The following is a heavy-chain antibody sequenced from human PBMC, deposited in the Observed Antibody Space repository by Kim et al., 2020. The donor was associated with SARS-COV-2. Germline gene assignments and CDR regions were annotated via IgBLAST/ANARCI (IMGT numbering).Heavy chain of an antibody. V-gene: IGHV1-18*01. Sequence: ASVKVSCKASGYTFTSYGISWVRQAPGQGLEWMGWISAYNGNTNYAQKLQGRVTMTTDTSTSTAYMELRSLRSDDTAVYYCARGGITMVRGVISEDYWGQGTLVTVSS. J-gene: IGHJ4*02. CDR1: GYTFTSYG. D-gene: IGHD3-10*01. CDR2: ISAYNGNT. CDR3: ARGGITMVRGVISEDY.